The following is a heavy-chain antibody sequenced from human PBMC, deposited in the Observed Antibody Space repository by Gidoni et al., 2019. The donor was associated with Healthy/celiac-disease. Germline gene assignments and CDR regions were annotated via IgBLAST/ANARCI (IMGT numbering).Heavy chain of an antibody. V-gene: IGHV1-69*02. CDR3: ARCPDVDTATLGS. Sequence: HVQLVQAGAEVKKPGLSGKVSCKASGVPFSTYTISCVRQAPGQGIEWMGRNIPILGIANYAQEFQGRVTITADKSTSTAYLELSSLRSEDTAVYYCARCPDVDTATLGSLGQGTLVPVSS. CDR2: NIPILGIA. CDR1: GVPFSTYT. D-gene: IGHD5-18*01. J-gene: IGHJ5*02.